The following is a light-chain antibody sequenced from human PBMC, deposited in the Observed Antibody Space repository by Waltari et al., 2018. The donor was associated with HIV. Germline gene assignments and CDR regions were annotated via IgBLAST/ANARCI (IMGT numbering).Light chain of an antibody. CDR3: QQRSNLPSLT. V-gene: IGKV3-11*01. Sequence: EIVLTQSPATLSLSPGERATLSCRASQSVSSYLAWYQQKPGQAPRLLIYDASNRATGIPARFSGSGSGTDFTLTISSRVPEDIAVYYCQQRSNLPSLTFGGGTKVESK. J-gene: IGKJ4*01. CDR1: QSVSSY. CDR2: DAS.